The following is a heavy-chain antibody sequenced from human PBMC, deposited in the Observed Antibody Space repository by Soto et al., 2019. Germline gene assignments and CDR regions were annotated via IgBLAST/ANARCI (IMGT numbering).Heavy chain of an antibody. CDR3: ATHPPYGPLDH. J-gene: IGHJ1*01. Sequence: PSVTLSRTCTFSGGSISSCGYYWSWIRQHPGKGLEWIGYIYYSGSTYYNPSLKSRVTISVDTSKNQFSLRLTSVTAADTAVYYCATHPPYGPLDHWGQGTLVTVSS. V-gene: IGHV4-31*02. CDR2: IYYSGST. CDR1: GGSISSCGYY. D-gene: IGHD4-17*01.